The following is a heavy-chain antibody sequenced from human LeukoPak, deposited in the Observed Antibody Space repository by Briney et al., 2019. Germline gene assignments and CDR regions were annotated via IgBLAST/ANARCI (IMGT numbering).Heavy chain of an antibody. CDR1: GYTFTSYG. J-gene: IGHJ5*02. CDR2: ISAYNGNT. V-gene: IGHV1-18*01. Sequence: ASVKVSCKASGYTFTSYGISWVRQAPGQGLEWMGWISAYNGNTNYAQKLQGRVTMTTDISTSTAYMELRSLRFDDTAVYACARGGGDSLLQNWFDPWGQGTLVTVSS. CDR3: ARGGGDSLLQNWFDP. D-gene: IGHD3-16*01.